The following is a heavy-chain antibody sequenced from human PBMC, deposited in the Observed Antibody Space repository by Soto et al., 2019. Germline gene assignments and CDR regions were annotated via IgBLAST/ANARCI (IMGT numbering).Heavy chain of an antibody. Sequence: ASVKVSCKASGYTFTSYGISWVRQAPGQGLEWMGWISAYNGNTNYAQKLQGRVTMTTDTSTSTAFMELRSLRSDDTAVYYCVVAAQPYYFDYWGQGTLVTISS. CDR3: VVAAQPYYFDY. D-gene: IGHD2-15*01. CDR2: ISAYNGNT. J-gene: IGHJ4*02. CDR1: GYTFTSYG. V-gene: IGHV1-18*01.